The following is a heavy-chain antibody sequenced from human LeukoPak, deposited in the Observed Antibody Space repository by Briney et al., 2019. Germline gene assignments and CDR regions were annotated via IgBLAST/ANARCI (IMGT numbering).Heavy chain of an antibody. Sequence: GESLRLSCAASGFTFSAYWMTWVRQAPGKGLEWVANINEGGNVKFYVDSVKGRFTISRDNTKISLYLQMYSLRAEDTAGYYCARVGKNGWDFDHWGQGTLVTVSS. J-gene: IGHJ4*02. D-gene: IGHD6-19*01. CDR1: GFTFSAYW. CDR3: ARVGKNGWDFDH. CDR2: INEGGNVK. V-gene: IGHV3-7*01.